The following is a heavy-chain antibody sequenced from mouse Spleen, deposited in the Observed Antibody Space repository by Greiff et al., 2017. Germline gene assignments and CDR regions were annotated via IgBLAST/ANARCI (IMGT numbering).Heavy chain of an antibody. CDR1: GYTFTDYE. D-gene: IGHD2-4*01. CDR3: TRRDDYLYYFDY. V-gene: IGHV1-15*01. J-gene: IGHJ2*01. CDR2: IDPETGGT. Sequence: QVQLKQSGAELVRPGASVTLSCKASGYTFTDYEMHWVKQTPVHGLEWIGAIDPETGGTAYNQKFKGKAILTADKSSSTAYMELRSLTSEDSAVYYCTRRDDYLYYFDYWGQGTTLTVSS.